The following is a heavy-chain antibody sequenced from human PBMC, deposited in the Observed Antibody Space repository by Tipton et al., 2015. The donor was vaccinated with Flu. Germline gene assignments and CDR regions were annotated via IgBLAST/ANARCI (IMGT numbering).Heavy chain of an antibody. V-gene: IGHV4-39*07. CDR2: LYFSGRT. CDR3: ARVRPKDILAFHM. CDR1: GGSISSSDYY. J-gene: IGHJ3*02. Sequence: TLSLTCSVSGGSISSSDYYWGWFRQPPGKGLEWIGRLYFSGRTYYNPPLRSRVSLSVDTSKNQISLNLSSVNAADTALYYCARVRPKDILAFHMWGQGTLVTVSS.